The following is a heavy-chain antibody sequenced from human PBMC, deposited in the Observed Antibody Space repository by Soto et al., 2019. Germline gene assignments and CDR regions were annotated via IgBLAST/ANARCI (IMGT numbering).Heavy chain of an antibody. Sequence: EVQLVESGGGLVQPGGSLGLSCAASGFTFSDHYMEWVRQAPGKGLEWVGRIRNKANSYYTEYAASVKGSFTISRDDSKNLLFPQMISRETDDTAVYYCVRYSGSYTTVLDIWGQGTMVTLSS. CDR2: IRNKANSYYT. V-gene: IGHV3-72*01. D-gene: IGHD1-26*01. J-gene: IGHJ3*02. CDR3: VRYSGSYTTVLDI. CDR1: GFTFSDHY.